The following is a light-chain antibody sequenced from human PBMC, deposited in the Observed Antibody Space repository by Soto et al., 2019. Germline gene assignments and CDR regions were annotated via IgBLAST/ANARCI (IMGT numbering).Light chain of an antibody. V-gene: IGKV3-20*01. CDR3: QQYGISPGFT. CDR2: GAS. J-gene: IGKJ3*01. Sequence: EVVLTQSPGTLSLSPGERATLSCRASQRINNNFLAWYQQKPGQAPRLLIDGASSRATGIPDRFTGSGSGTDFTLTISRLEPEDFAVYYCQQYGISPGFTFGPGTKVDIK. CDR1: QRINNNF.